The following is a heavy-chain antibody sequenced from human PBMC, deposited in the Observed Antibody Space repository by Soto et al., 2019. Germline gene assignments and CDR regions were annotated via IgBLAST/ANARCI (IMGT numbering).Heavy chain of an antibody. D-gene: IGHD3-10*01. V-gene: IGHV5-51*01. CDR1: GYSFTSYW. CDR2: IYPGDSDT. J-gene: IGHJ6*02. CDR3: ARSRKYYYGSGSYYYYYGMDV. Sequence: PGESLQNSCKGSGYSFTSYWIGWVRQMPGKGLEWMGIIYPGDSDTRYSPSFQGQVTISADKSISTAYLQWSSLKASDTAMYYCARSRKYYYGSGSYYYYYGMDVWGQGTTVTVSS.